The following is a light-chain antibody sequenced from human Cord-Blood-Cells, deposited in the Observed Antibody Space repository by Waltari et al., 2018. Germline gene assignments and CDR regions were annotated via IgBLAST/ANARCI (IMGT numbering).Light chain of an antibody. CDR2: WAS. Sequence: DIVMTQSPDSLAVSLGERATINCKSSQSVLYSSNNKNYLAWYQQKPGQPPKLLIYWASTRESGVPDRFSGSGSGTDFTLTHSSLHAEDVAVYDCQQYYSTPPTFGQGTKVEIK. J-gene: IGKJ1*01. CDR1: QSVLYSSNNKNY. V-gene: IGKV4-1*01. CDR3: QQYYSTPPT.